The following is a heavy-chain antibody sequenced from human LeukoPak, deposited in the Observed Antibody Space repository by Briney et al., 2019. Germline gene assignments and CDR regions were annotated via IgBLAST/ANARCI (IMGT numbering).Heavy chain of an antibody. CDR2: IYPGDSDT. D-gene: IGHD6-19*01. Sequence: GESLKISCKGSGYTFTNSWIGWVRQTPGKGLEWMGSIYPGDSDTRYSPSFQGQVTISVDKSISTAYLQWSSLKASDTAMYYCARSGWYEGSYFDYWGQGTLVTVSS. CDR1: GYTFTNSW. J-gene: IGHJ4*02. CDR3: ARSGWYEGSYFDY. V-gene: IGHV5-51*01.